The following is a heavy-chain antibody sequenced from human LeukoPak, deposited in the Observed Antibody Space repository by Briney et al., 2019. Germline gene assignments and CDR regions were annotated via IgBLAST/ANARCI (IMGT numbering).Heavy chain of an antibody. J-gene: IGHJ4*02. CDR1: GGSISSYY. CDR3: ARHFREGSPNFDY. Sequence: SETLSLTCTVSGGSISSYYWSWIRQPLGKGLEWTGYIHSSGSTKFNPSLKSRVIISLDTSKNQFSLKLSSVTAADTAVYYCARHFREGSPNFDYWGQGTLVIVSS. CDR2: IHSSGST. V-gene: IGHV4-59*08.